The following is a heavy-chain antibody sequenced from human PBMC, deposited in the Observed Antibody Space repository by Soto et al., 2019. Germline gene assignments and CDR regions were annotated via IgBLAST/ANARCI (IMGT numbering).Heavy chain of an antibody. CDR1: GYTFTIYG. CDR3: ARVDYYDSSGYYGY. V-gene: IGHV1-18*04. Sequence: QVQLVQSGAEVKKPGASVKVSCKASGYTFTIYGISWLRQAPGQGLEWMGWIIGYNGNTDYAQNLQDRVTLTTDASTSSVYMELRSLRSDDTAVYYWARVDYYDSSGYYGYWGQGTLITVSS. J-gene: IGHJ4*02. CDR2: IIGYNGNT. D-gene: IGHD3-22*01.